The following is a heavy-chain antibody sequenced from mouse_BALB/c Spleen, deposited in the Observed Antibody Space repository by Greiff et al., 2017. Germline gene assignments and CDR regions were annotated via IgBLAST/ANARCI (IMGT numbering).Heavy chain of an antibody. J-gene: IGHJ1*01. Sequence: QVQLQQSGAELMKPGASVKISCKATGYTFSSYWIEWVKQRPGHGLEWIGEILPGSGSTNYNEKFKGKATFTADTSSNTAYMQLSSLTSEDSAVYYCARKDYYGSSYWYFDVWGAGTTVTVSS. CDR3: ARKDYYGSSYWYFDV. CDR2: ILPGSGST. CDR1: GYTFSSYW. D-gene: IGHD1-1*01. V-gene: IGHV1-9*01.